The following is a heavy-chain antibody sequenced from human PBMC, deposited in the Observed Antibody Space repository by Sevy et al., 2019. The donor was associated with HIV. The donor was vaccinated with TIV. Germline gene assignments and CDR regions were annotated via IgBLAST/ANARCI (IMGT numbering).Heavy chain of an antibody. Sequence: GGSLRLSCAASGFTFFAYTMHWVRQAPGKGLEWVALISYGINNKYYAGSVKGRFTMSKDNSKHKLYLQMNSVRPEYTGVYYCARDLASSGNGLDVWGQGTTVTVSS. V-gene: IGHV3-30-3*01. J-gene: IGHJ6*02. CDR2: ISYGINNK. D-gene: IGHD3-3*02. CDR1: GFTFFAYT. CDR3: ARDLASSGNGLDV.